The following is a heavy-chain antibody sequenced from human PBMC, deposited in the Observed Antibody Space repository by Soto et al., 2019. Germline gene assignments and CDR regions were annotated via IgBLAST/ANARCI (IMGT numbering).Heavy chain of an antibody. J-gene: IGHJ6*02. CDR2: IYYSGST. Sequence: QVQLQESGPGLVKPSQTLSLTCTVSGGSISSGGYYWSWIRQHPGKGLEWIGYIYYSGSTYYNPSLKSPVTISVDTSKNQFSLKLSSVTAADTAVYYCARERVLPQRSRSGPPDYYYGMDVWGQGTTVTVSS. CDR1: GGSISSGGYY. V-gene: IGHV4-31*01. D-gene: IGHD3-10*01. CDR3: ARERVLPQRSRSGPPDYYYGMDV.